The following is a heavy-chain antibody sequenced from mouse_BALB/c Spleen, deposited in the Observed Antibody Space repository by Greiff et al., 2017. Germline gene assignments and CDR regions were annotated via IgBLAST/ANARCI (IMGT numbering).Heavy chain of an antibody. J-gene: IGHJ2*01. CDR2: IYPGNVNT. Sequence: QVQLQQSGPELVKPGASVRISCKASGYTFTSYYIHWVKQRPGQGLEWIGWIYPGNVNTKYNEKFKGKATLTADKSSSTAYMQLSSLTSEDSAVYFCARYDDGYSFDYWGQGTTLTVAS. CDR1: GYTFTSYY. V-gene: IGHV1S56*01. D-gene: IGHD2-3*01. CDR3: ARYDDGYSFDY.